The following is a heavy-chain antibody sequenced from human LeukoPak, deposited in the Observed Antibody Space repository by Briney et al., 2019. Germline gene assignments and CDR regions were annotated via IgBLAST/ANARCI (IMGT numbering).Heavy chain of an antibody. Sequence: GGSLRLSCAASGXAFSDSSMNWVRQVPGTGLEWVSSVTGSSDFMSYGASVKGRFTVSRDNAKNSIYLHMNSLRVEDTAVYYCARGLVPAAFDFWGQGTLVTVSS. CDR3: ARGLVPAAFDF. CDR2: VTGSSDFM. V-gene: IGHV3-21*01. J-gene: IGHJ4*02. D-gene: IGHD2-2*01. CDR1: GXAFSDSS.